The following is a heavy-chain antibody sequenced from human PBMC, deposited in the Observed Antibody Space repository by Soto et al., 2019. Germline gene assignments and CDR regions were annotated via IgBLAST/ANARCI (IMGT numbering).Heavy chain of an antibody. CDR2: ISSSISYI. Sequence: GGSLRLSCAASGFTFSSYSMNWVRQAPGKGLEWVSSISSSISYIYYADSVKGRFTISRDNAKNSLYLQMNSLRAEDTAVYYCARDNPAMLSGMDVWGQGTKVTFSS. J-gene: IGHJ6*02. CDR1: GFTFSSYS. V-gene: IGHV3-21*01. D-gene: IGHD5-18*01. CDR3: ARDNPAMLSGMDV.